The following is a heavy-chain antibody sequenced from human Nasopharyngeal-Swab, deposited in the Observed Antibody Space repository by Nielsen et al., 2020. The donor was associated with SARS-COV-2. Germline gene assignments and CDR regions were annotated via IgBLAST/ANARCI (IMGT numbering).Heavy chain of an antibody. CDR1: GFSFSDYY. V-gene: IGHV3-11*01. Sequence: GESLKISCAASGFSFSDYYMSWIRQAPGKGLEWVSYITPSGGTIYYADSVKGRFTISRDNAKNSLYLQVNGLRAEDTAVYYCARYDDYYDSSGYAYWGQGTLVTVSS. D-gene: IGHD3-22*01. CDR3: ARYDDYYDSSGYAY. J-gene: IGHJ4*02. CDR2: ITPSGGTI.